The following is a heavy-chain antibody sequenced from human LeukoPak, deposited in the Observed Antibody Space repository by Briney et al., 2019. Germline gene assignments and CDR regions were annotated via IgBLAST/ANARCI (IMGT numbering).Heavy chain of an antibody. CDR1: GFTFSSYS. CDR3: ASPVGSGYLNVVDY. CDR2: ISSSSSYI. D-gene: IGHD3-3*01. V-gene: IGHV3-21*01. J-gene: IGHJ4*02. Sequence: GGSLRLSCAASGFTFSSYSMNWVRQAPGKGLEWVSSISSSSSYIYYADSVKGRFTISRDNAKNSLYLQMNSLRAEDTAVYYCASPVGSGYLNVVDYWGQGTPVTVSS.